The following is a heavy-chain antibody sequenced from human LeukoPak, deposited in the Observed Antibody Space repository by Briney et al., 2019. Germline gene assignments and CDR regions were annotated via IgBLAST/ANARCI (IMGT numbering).Heavy chain of an antibody. CDR2: IHYSGST. V-gene: IGHV4-30-4*01. CDR1: GGSISSGDYY. CDR3: ARIDYGDYRLDY. D-gene: IGHD4-17*01. J-gene: IGHJ4*02. Sequence: SETLSLTCTVSGGSISSGDYYWSWIRQPPGKGLEWIGYIHYSGSTSYNPSLKNRVIISVDTSKNQFSLKVSSVTAADTAVYYCARIDYGDYRLDYWGQGTLVTVSS.